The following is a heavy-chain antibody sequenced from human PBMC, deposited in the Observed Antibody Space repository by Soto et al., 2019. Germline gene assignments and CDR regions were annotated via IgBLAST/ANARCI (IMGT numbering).Heavy chain of an antibody. CDR1: GFTFSTFT. J-gene: IGHJ4*02. V-gene: IGHV3-23*01. CDR3: AAYADGDYAPPYDY. D-gene: IGHD4-17*01. Sequence: PGGSLRLSYAASGFTFSTFTMAWVRRALGKGLEWVSSIGGRGRSTFYADAVKGRFTISRDNSKTTLYLQLNSLRVEDTAVYYCAAYADGDYAPPYDYWGQGTLVTVSS. CDR2: IGGRGRST.